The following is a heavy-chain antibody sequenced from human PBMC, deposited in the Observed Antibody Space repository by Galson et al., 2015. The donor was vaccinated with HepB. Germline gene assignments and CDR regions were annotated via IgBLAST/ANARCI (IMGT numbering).Heavy chain of an antibody. CDR2: IIPIFGTA. Sequence: SVKVSCKASAGTFSSYAISWVRQAPGQGLEWMGGIIPIFGTANYAQKFQGRVTITADKSTSTAYMELSSLRSEDTAVYYCARAPGGAVAGISHYYYYGMDVWGQGTTVTVSS. D-gene: IGHD6-19*01. J-gene: IGHJ6*02. V-gene: IGHV1-69*06. CDR3: ARAPGGAVAGISHYYYYGMDV. CDR1: AGTFSSYA.